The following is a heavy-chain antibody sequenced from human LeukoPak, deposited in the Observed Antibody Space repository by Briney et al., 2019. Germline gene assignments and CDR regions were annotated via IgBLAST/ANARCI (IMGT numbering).Heavy chain of an antibody. CDR2: IYYSGST. J-gene: IGHJ4*02. Sequence: SETLSLTCTVSGGSISSYYWSWIRQPPGKGLEWIGYIYYSGSTNYKPSLKSRVTISVDTSKNQFSLKLSSVTAADTAVYYCARGRGWLQPYYFDYWGQGTLVTVSS. CDR3: ARGRGWLQPYYFDY. CDR1: GGSISSYY. D-gene: IGHD5-24*01. V-gene: IGHV4-59*12.